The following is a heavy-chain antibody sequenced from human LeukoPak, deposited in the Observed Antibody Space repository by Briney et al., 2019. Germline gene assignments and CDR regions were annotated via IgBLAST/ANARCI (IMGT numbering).Heavy chain of an antibody. J-gene: IGHJ3*02. CDR2: TYSGGAT. CDR3: ARWKMEGIVVDVFDI. V-gene: IGHV3-53*04. D-gene: IGHD3-22*01. CDR1: GFSVSGNY. Sequence: GGSLRLSCAASGFSVSGNYMSWVRQAPGKGLEWVSDTYSGGATYYTDSVKGRFTMSRHTSKNTLDLQMNSLRVEDTAVYYCARWKMEGIVVDVFDIWGQGTRVTVSS.